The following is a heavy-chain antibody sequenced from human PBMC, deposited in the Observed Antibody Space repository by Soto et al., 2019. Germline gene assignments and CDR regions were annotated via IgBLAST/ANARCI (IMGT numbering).Heavy chain of an antibody. D-gene: IGHD3-22*01. Sequence: EVQLVESGGGLVQPGGSLRLSCAASGFTFSNAWINWVRQAPGKGLEWVGRIKSKTDGGTTDFAAPVKGRFAISRDDSKNIAYMQMNSLKIEDTAVYYCSTDSYREMTVVRLDNWGHGTLVTVSS. CDR2: IKSKTDGGTT. CDR1: GFTFSNAW. CDR3: STDSYREMTVVRLDN. V-gene: IGHV3-15*07. J-gene: IGHJ4*01.